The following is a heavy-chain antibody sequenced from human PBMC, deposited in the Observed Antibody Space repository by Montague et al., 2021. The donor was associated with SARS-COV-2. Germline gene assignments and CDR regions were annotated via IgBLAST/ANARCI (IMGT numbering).Heavy chain of an antibody. CDR3: VHSYADYLFDY. Sequence: VKPTQTLTLTCSFSGFSLRTSGVGVGWIRQPPGKALEWLAVIYWDDDKRYSPSLKSRLTITKDTSKNQVVLTMTNMDPVDTATYYCVHSYADYLFDYWGQGPLVSVSS. J-gene: IGHJ4*02. CDR1: GFSLRTSGVG. D-gene: IGHD4-17*01. CDR2: IYWDDDK. V-gene: IGHV2-5*02.